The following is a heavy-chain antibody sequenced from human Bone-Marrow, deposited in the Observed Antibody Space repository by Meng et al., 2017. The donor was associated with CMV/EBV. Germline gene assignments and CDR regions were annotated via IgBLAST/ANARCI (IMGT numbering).Heavy chain of an antibody. CDR2: ISAYNGNT. CDR3: ARVTQQWLVPYYFDY. CDR1: GYTFTSYG. Sequence: ASVKVFCKASGYTFTSYGISWVRQAPGQGLEWMGWISAYNGNTNYAQKLQGRVTMTTDTSTSTAYMELRSLRSDDTAVYYCARVTQQWLVPYYFDYWGQGTLVTVSS. D-gene: IGHD6-19*01. J-gene: IGHJ4*02. V-gene: IGHV1-18*01.